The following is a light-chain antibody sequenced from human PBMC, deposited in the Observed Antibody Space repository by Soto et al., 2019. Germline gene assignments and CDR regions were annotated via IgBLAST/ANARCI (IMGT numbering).Light chain of an antibody. CDR2: EVS. CDR3: CSYAGSSTV. J-gene: IGLJ1*01. V-gene: IGLV2-23*02. Sequence: QSALTQPASVSGSPGQSIAISCTGTSSDVGSYNLVSWYQQHPGKAPKLMIYEVSKRPSGVSNRFSGSKSGNTASLTISGLQAEDEADYYCCSYAGSSTVFGTGTKLTDL. CDR1: SSDVGSYNL.